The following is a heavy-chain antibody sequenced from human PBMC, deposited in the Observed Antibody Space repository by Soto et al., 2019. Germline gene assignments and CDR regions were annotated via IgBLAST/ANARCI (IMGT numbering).Heavy chain of an antibody. J-gene: IGHJ6*02. CDR1: GGSISSGGYY. Sequence: QVQLQESGPGLVKPSQTLSLTCTVSGGSISSGGYYWSWIRQHPGKGLEWIGYIYYSGSTYYNPSLKSRVTISVDTSKNQFSLKLSSVTAADTAVYYCARGAYCSGGSCYKRSYYYYGMDVWGQGTTVTVSS. V-gene: IGHV4-31*03. D-gene: IGHD2-15*01. CDR2: IYYSGST. CDR3: ARGAYCSGGSCYKRSYYYYGMDV.